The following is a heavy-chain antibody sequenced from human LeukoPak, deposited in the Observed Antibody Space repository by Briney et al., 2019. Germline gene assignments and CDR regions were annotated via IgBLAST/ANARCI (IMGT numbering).Heavy chain of an antibody. Sequence: SETLSLTCTVSGGSISDNYWSWIRQPPGKELEWIGYAYYSGHTNYNSSLKSRVTMSLDTSKSQFSLRLSSVTAADTAVYYCARLREMATIRAPYFDYWGQGTLVTVSS. CDR1: GGSISDNY. D-gene: IGHD5-24*01. CDR2: AYYSGHT. J-gene: IGHJ4*02. V-gene: IGHV4-59*08. CDR3: ARLREMATIRAPYFDY.